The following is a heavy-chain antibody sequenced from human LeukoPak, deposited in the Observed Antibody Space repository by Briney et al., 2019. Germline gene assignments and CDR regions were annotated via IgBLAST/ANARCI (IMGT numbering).Heavy chain of an antibody. CDR2: IYYSGST. D-gene: IGHD1-26*01. Sequence: SQTLPLTCTVPGGSISSGDYYWSWIRQPPGKGLEWIGYIYYSGSTYYNPPLKSRVTISVDTSKNQFSLKLSSVTAADTAVYYCARAWGDYYGMDVWGKGTTVTVSS. J-gene: IGHJ6*04. CDR3: ARAWGDYYGMDV. CDR1: GGSISSGDYY. V-gene: IGHV4-30-4*01.